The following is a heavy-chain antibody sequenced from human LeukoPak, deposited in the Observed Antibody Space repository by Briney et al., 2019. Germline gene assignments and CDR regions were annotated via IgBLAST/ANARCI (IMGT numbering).Heavy chain of an antibody. D-gene: IGHD5-24*01. V-gene: IGHV3-23*01. CDR1: GFTFSNYW. CDR3: VKDDGWVQYAN. CDR2: IRADAVTT. J-gene: IGHJ4*02. Sequence: GGSLRLSCAASGFTFSNYWMNWVRQAPGKGLEWVSGIRADAVTTYYADSVKGRFIISRDNSKNTVYLQMNSLSAEDAAVYYCVKDDGWVQYANWGQGTLVTVSS.